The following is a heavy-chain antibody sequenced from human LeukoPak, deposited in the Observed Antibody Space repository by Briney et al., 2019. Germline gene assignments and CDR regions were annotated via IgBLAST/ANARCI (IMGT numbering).Heavy chain of an antibody. D-gene: IGHD6-25*01. CDR3: ARSKSSESPGSFDY. Sequence: SETLSLTCTVSGGSISSSSYYWGWIRQPPGKGLEWIGSIYYSGSTYYNPSLKSRVTISVDTSKNQFSLKLSSVTAADTAVYYCARSKSSESPGSFDYWGQGTLVTVSS. J-gene: IGHJ4*02. CDR1: GGSISSSSYY. V-gene: IGHV4-39*07. CDR2: IYYSGST.